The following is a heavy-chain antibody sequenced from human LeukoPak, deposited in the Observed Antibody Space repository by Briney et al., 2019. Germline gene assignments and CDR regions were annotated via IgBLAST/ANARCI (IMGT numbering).Heavy chain of an antibody. J-gene: IGHJ4*02. CDR2: IHYDRSDK. V-gene: IGHV3-30*02. Sequence: GGSLRLSCAASGFTFSGYGMHWVRQAPGKGLEWVAFIHYDRSDKYYADSVKGRFTISRDNSKNTLYLQMNSLRAEDTAVYYCAKVGVVVVAAADYWGQGTLVTVSS. CDR1: GFTFSGYG. CDR3: AKVGVVVVAAADY. D-gene: IGHD2-15*01.